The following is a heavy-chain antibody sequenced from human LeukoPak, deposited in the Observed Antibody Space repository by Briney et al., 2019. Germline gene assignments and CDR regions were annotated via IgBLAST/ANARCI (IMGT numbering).Heavy chain of an antibody. CDR2: IYYSGST. CDR3: ARHSRYPIAVALDY. Sequence: SETLSLTCTVSGGSISSSSYYWGWIRQPPGKGLEWIGSIYYSGSTYYNPSLKSRVTISVDTSKNQFSLKLSSVTAADTAVYYCARHSRYPIAVALDYWGQGTLVTVSS. D-gene: IGHD6-19*01. CDR1: GGSISSSSYY. J-gene: IGHJ4*02. V-gene: IGHV4-39*01.